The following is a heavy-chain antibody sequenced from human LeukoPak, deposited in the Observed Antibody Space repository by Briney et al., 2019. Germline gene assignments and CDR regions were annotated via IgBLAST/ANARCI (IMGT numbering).Heavy chain of an antibody. CDR1: GFTFSSYW. CDR2: IKQDGSEK. D-gene: IGHD3-3*01. J-gene: IGHJ6*02. Sequence: GGSLRLSCAASGFTFSSYWMSWVRQAPGKGLEWVANIKQDGSEKYYVDSVKGRFTISRDNAKNSLYLQMNSLRAEDTAVYYCARDTKRSFHYYYGMDVWGQGTTVTVSS. CDR3: ARDTKRSFHYYYGMDV. V-gene: IGHV3-7*01.